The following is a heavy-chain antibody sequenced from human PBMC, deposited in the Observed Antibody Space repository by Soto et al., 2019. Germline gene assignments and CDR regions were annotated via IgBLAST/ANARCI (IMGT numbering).Heavy chain of an antibody. V-gene: IGHV1-69*02. CDR1: GGTFSSYT. D-gene: IGHD3-10*01. CDR3: ATIFRVLGSGIGMDV. J-gene: IGHJ6*02. Sequence: QVQLVQSGAEVKKPGSSVKVSCKASGGTFSSYTISWVRQAPGQGLEWMGRIIPILGIANYAQKFQGRVTITADKSTSTAYMELSSLRSEDKAVYYCATIFRVLGSGIGMDVWGQGTTVTVSS. CDR2: IIPILGIA.